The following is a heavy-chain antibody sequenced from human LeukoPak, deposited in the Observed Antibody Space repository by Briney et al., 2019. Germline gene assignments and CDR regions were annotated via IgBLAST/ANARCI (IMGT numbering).Heavy chain of an antibody. CDR1: GYSFAKYW. Sequence: GESLKISCKGSGYSFAKYWIGWVRQKPGKGLEWMGIIYPGDSDTKYSPSFQGQVTISADKSISTAYLQWSSLKASDTAMYYCARHESVGELLAPFDYWGLGTLVTVSS. V-gene: IGHV5-51*01. CDR3: ARHESVGELLAPFDY. CDR2: IYPGDSDT. J-gene: IGHJ4*02. D-gene: IGHD3-10*01.